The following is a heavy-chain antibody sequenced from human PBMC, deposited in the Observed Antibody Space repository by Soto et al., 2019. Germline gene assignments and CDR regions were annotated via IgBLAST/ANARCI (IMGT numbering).Heavy chain of an antibody. Sequence: QLQLQESGPGLVKPSETLSLTCTVSGGSISSSSYYWGWIRQPPGKGLEWIGSIYYSGSTYYNPSLKSRVTISVDTSKNQFSLKLSSVTAADTAVYYCARLREDCGGDCGGAFNDYWGQGTLVTVSS. V-gene: IGHV4-39*01. CDR1: GGSISSSSYY. J-gene: IGHJ4*02. CDR2: IYYSGST. D-gene: IGHD2-21*02. CDR3: ARLREDCGGDCGGAFNDY.